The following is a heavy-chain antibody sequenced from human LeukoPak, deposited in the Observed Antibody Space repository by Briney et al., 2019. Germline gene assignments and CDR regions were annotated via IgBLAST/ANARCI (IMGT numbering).Heavy chain of an antibody. J-gene: IGHJ4*02. CDR2: ISGSGGST. Sequence: GGSLRLSCAASGFTFSSYAMSWVRQAPGKGLEWVSAISGSGGSTYYADSVKGRFTISRDNSKNTLYLQMNSLRAEDMALYYCAKGGCSSTSCFPFDYWGQGTLVTVSS. CDR1: GFTFSSYA. D-gene: IGHD2-2*01. V-gene: IGHV3-23*01. CDR3: AKGGCSSTSCFPFDY.